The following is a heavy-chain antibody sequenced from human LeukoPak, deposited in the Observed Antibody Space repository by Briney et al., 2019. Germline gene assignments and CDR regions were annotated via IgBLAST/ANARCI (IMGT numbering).Heavy chain of an antibody. CDR3: ARSPGAFDI. J-gene: IGHJ3*02. CDR2: IYYSGST. CDR1: GGSISSSSYY. V-gene: IGHV4-39*01. Sequence: SETLSLXCTVSGGSISSSSYYWGWIRQPPGKGLEWIGSIYYSGSTYYNPSLKSRVTISVDTSKNQFSLKLSSVTAADTAVYYCARSPGAFDIWGQGTMVTVSS.